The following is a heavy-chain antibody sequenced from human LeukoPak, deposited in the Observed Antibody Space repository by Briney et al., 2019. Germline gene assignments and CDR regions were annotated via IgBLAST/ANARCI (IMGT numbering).Heavy chain of an antibody. D-gene: IGHD4-17*01. CDR1: GFALSDFW. Sequence: GGSLRLSCAASGFALSDFWVHWVRHAPGEGLAWVARINSDGSSTSYADSVEGRFTISRDNAKNTLYLQMNSLRVEDTAVYYCARPHVGTVSNWFDSWGQGTLVTASS. V-gene: IGHV3-74*01. J-gene: IGHJ5*01. CDR2: INSDGSST. CDR3: ARPHVGTVSNWFDS.